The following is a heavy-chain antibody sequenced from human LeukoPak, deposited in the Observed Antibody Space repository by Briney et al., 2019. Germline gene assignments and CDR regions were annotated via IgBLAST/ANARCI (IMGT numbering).Heavy chain of an antibody. V-gene: IGHV4-61*01. D-gene: IGHD3-10*01. CDR3: ARGGSAGNFYYDH. J-gene: IGHJ4*02. Sequence: VKPSETLSLTCTVSGGSVSGGSHYWSWIRQPPGQGLEWIAYIYFDGSSNYNPSLKSRVTISVDSSMNQFSLTLTSVTAADTAVYFCARGGSAGNFYYDHWGQGALVTVSS. CDR1: GGSVSGGSHY. CDR2: IYFDGSS.